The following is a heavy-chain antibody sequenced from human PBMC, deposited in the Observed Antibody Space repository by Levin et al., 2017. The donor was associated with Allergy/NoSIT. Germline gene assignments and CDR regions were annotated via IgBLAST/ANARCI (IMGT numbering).Heavy chain of an antibody. Sequence: GESLKISCTASGFTFSSRWMHWVRQPPGKGLVWVSRINSDGSSINYADSVQGRFTISRDNAKNTLYLQMNTLRAEDTAVYFCARDYTTRDYWGQGTLVTVSS. CDR2: INSDGSSI. CDR1: GFTFSSRW. CDR3: ARDYTTRDY. V-gene: IGHV3-74*01. J-gene: IGHJ4*02. D-gene: IGHD4-17*01.